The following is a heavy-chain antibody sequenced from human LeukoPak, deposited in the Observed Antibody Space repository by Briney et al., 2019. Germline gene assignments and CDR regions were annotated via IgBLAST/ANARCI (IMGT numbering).Heavy chain of an antibody. Sequence: GGFLRLSCAASGFTFSSYAMSWVRQAPGKGLEWVSAISGSGGSTYYADSVKGRFTISRDNSKNTLYLQMNSLRAEDTAVYYCANPSSSSYFDYWGQGTLVTVSS. CDR1: GFTFSSYA. D-gene: IGHD6-13*01. J-gene: IGHJ4*02. V-gene: IGHV3-23*01. CDR2: ISGSGGST. CDR3: ANPSSSSYFDY.